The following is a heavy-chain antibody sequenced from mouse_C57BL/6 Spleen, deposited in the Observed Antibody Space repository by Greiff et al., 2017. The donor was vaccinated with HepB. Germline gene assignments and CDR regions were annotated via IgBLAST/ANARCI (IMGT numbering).Heavy chain of an antibody. CDR3: AREGNTFPFDY. J-gene: IGHJ2*01. V-gene: IGHV1-19*01. D-gene: IGHD5-2*01. CDR1: GYTFTDYY. CDR2: INPYNAGT. Sequence: EVQLQQSGPVLVKPGASVKMSCKASGYTFTDYYMNWVKQSHGKSLEWIGVINPYNAGTSYNQKFKGKATLTIDKSSSTAYLDLNSLTSEHSAVYYCAREGNTFPFDYWGQGTTLTVSS.